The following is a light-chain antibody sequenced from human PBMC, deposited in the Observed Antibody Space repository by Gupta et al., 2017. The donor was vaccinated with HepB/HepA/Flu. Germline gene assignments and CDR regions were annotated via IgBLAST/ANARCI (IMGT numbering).Light chain of an antibody. CDR3: QQYNNWPQT. Sequence: EILMTQSPATLSLSPGEGATLSCRASQSVSSYLAWYQQKPGQAPRLLIYGSSTRASGIPARFSGSGSGTEFTLTISSLQSEDFAVYYCQQYNNWPQTFGQGTKVEI. CDR2: GSS. J-gene: IGKJ1*01. V-gene: IGKV3-15*01. CDR1: QSVSSY.